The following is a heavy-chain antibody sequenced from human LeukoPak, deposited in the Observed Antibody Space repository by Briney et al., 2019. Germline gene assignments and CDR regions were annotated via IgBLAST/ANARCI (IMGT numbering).Heavy chain of an antibody. CDR2: ISSSSSYI. Sequence: PGGSLRLSCAASGFTFSSYSMNWVRQAPGKGLEWVSSISSSSSYIYYADSVKGRFTISRDNAKNSLYLQMNSLRAGDTAVYYCARDMREYDFWSGYGYYGMDVWGQGTTVTVSS. CDR3: ARDMREYDFWSGYGYYGMDV. J-gene: IGHJ6*02. D-gene: IGHD3-3*01. CDR1: GFTFSSYS. V-gene: IGHV3-21*01.